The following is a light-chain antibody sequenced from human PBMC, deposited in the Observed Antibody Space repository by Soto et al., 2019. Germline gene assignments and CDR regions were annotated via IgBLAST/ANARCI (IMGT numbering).Light chain of an antibody. Sequence: DIQMTQSPSSLSASVGDRVTITCRASQSITNLLNWYQHKPGQAPKLLIYGTSSLLTGVPSRFSGSGSGTDFTLTISGLPLEDFATYYCQQTYSSLWTFGQGTTVENK. CDR1: QSITNL. V-gene: IGKV1-39*01. CDR3: QQTYSSLWT. J-gene: IGKJ1*01. CDR2: GTS.